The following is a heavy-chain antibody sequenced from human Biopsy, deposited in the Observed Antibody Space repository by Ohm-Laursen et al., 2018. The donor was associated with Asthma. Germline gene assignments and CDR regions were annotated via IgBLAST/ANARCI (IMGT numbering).Heavy chain of an antibody. Sequence: SVYASCKTSGYTFNSAGITWVRQAPGQGLEWMGWISVYNGNTKVAQKLQDRVTMITDTSTSTAYMELRSLRSDDTAVYFCARAVDYSHYYGIDVWGQGTTVTLS. CDR2: ISVYNGNT. CDR1: GYTFNSAG. D-gene: IGHD3-10*01. V-gene: IGHV1-18*01. J-gene: IGHJ6*02. CDR3: ARAVDYSHYYGIDV.